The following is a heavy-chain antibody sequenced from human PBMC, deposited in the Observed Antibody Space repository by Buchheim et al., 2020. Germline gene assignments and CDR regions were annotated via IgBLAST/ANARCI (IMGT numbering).Heavy chain of an antibody. CDR2: INHSGST. CDR3: ARRLLWFGEYMDV. CDR1: GGSFSGYY. D-gene: IGHD3-10*01. V-gene: IGHV4-34*01. Sequence: QVQLQQWGAGLLKPSETLSLTCAVYGGSFSGYYWSWIRQPPGKGLEWIGEINHSGSTNYNPSLKSRVTISVDTSKNKFSLKLSSVTAADTAVYYCARRLLWFGEYMDVWGQGTT. J-gene: IGHJ6*02.